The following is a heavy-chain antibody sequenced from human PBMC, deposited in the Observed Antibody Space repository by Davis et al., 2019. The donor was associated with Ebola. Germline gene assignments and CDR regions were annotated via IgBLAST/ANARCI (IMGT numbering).Heavy chain of an antibody. D-gene: IGHD2-15*01. CDR2: ISGSGGIT. Sequence: GESLKISCTDSVITFSSYAMSWVRQAPGKGLEWVSAISGSGGITYYADSVKGRFTISRDNSKNTLYLQMNSLRAEDTAVYYCAKRGVDLYCSAGSCYPVPPYFDYWGQGTLVTVSS. CDR3: AKRGVDLYCSAGSCYPVPPYFDY. V-gene: IGHV3-23*01. J-gene: IGHJ4*02. CDR1: VITFSSYA.